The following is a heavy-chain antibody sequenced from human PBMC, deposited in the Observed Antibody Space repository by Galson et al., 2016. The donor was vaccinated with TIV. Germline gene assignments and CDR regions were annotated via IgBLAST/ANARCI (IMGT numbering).Heavy chain of an antibody. D-gene: IGHD2-2*02. V-gene: IGHV4-38-2*02. J-gene: IGHJ4*02. CDR2: IYHSGTT. Sequence: SETLSLTCTVSGYSISSGYYWGWIRQPPGKGLEWIGNIYHSGTTYYNPSLKSRVTISVDTSKNQFSLRLSSVTAADTAVYYCARDRGYCTRTSCYTTLNSWGQGTLVTVSS. CDR3: ARDRGYCTRTSCYTTLNS. CDR1: GYSISSGYY.